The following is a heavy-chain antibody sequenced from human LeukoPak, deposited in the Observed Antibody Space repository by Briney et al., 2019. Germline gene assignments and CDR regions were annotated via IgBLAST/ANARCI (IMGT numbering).Heavy chain of an antibody. J-gene: IGHJ4*02. D-gene: IGHD3-3*01. V-gene: IGHV3-48*01. CDR2: ISSSSSTI. CDR3: AKAELGVDTFFDY. CDR1: GFTFSSYS. Sequence: QPGGSLRLSCAASGFTFSSYSMNWVRQAPGKGLEWVSYISSSSSTIYYADSVKGRFTISRDNSKNTLYLQMNSLRAEDTAVYYCAKAELGVDTFFDYWGQGTLVTVSS.